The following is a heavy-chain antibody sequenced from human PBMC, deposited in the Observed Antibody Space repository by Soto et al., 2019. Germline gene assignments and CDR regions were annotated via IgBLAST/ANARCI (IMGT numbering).Heavy chain of an antibody. V-gene: IGHV4-39*01. CDR2: INYSGST. CDR3: ARQSGSYGLYFYGLDV. Sequence: PSETLSLTCTVSGGSIRSSSFYWVWIRHPPWKGLQWIGAINYSGSTYYNPSLKSRVTISVDTSKSQFSLDLSSVTAADTALYFCARQSGSYGLYFYGLDVWGQGTTVTVSS. CDR1: GGSIRSSSFY. D-gene: IGHD1-26*01. J-gene: IGHJ6*02.